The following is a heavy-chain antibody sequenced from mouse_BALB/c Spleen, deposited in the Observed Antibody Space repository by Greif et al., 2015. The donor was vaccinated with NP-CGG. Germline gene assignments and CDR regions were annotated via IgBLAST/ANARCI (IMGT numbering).Heavy chain of an antibody. Sequence: VQLQQSGAELVKPGASVKLSCTASGFNIKDTYMHWVKQRPEQGLEWIGRIDPANGNTKYDPKFQGKATITADTSSNTAYLQLSSLTSEDTAVYYCARSGLRRGNAMDYWGQGTSATVSS. D-gene: IGHD2-2*01. J-gene: IGHJ4*01. CDR2: IDPANGNT. CDR1: GFNIKDTY. V-gene: IGHV14-3*02. CDR3: ARSGLRRGNAMDY.